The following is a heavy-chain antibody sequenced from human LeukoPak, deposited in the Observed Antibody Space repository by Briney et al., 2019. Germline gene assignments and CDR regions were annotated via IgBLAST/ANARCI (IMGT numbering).Heavy chain of an antibody. Sequence: GESLKISCKGSGYSFASYWIGWVRQMPGKGLEWMGIIYPGDSDTTYSPSFQGQVTISADKSISTAYLQWSSLQASDTPMYYCARQRSRGYFDYWGQGTLVTVSS. CDR3: ARQRSRGYFDY. CDR2: IYPGDSDT. J-gene: IGHJ4*02. D-gene: IGHD6-13*01. CDR1: GYSFASYW. V-gene: IGHV5-51*01.